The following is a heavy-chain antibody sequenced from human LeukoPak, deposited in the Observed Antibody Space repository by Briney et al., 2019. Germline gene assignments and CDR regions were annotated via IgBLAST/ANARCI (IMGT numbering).Heavy chain of an antibody. J-gene: IGHJ4*02. CDR3: ARRRKTVTPYFDY. CDR1: GYSFTSHW. D-gene: IGHD4-23*01. Sequence: GESLKISCKGSGYSFTSHWIGWVRQMPGKGLERMGIIYPGDSDTRYSPSFQGQVTISADKSISTAYLQWSSLKASDTAMYYCARRRKTVTPYFDYWGQGTLVTVSS. V-gene: IGHV5-51*01. CDR2: IYPGDSDT.